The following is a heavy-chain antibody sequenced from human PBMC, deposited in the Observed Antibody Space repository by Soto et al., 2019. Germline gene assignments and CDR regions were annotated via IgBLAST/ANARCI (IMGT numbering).Heavy chain of an antibody. D-gene: IGHD6-13*01. V-gene: IGHV3-23*01. CDR2: ISGSGGST. CDR1: GFTFSSYA. Sequence: LRLSCAASGFTFSSYAMSWVRQAPGKGLEWVSAISGSGGSTYYNPSLKSRVTISVDTSKNQFSLKLSSVTAADTAVYYCARLDLLAAARFDYWGQGTLVTVSS. CDR3: ARLDLLAAARFDY. J-gene: IGHJ4*02.